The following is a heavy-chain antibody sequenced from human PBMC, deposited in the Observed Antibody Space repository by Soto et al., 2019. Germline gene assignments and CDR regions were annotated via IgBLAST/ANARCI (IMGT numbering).Heavy chain of an antibody. D-gene: IGHD5-12*01. CDR3: ARAKTDGYNDY. V-gene: IGHV3-30-3*01. Sequence: GGSLRLSCAASGFTFSSYAMHWVRQAPGKGLEWGAVISYDGSNKYYADSVKGRFTISRDNSKNTLYLQMNSLRAEDTAVYYCARAKTDGYNDYWGQGTLVTVSS. CDR2: ISYDGSNK. J-gene: IGHJ4*02. CDR1: GFTFSSYA.